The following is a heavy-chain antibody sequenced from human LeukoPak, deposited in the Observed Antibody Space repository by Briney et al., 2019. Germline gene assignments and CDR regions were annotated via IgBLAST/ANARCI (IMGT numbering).Heavy chain of an antibody. V-gene: IGHV3-23*01. CDR1: GFTFTNNA. Sequence: GGSLRLSCAMSGFTFTNNAMTWVRQAPGKGLEWVSTIGGGDVEIHYADSVKGRFTISRDNSKNTLYLQMNSLRAEDTAAYYCGRGHRFCSRGNCNSPVDYWGQGTLVTVSS. J-gene: IGHJ4*02. CDR3: GRGHRFCSRGNCNSPVDY. D-gene: IGHD2-15*01. CDR2: IGGGDVEI.